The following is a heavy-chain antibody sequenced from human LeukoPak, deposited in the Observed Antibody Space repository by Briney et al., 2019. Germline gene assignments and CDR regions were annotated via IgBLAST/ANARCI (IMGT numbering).Heavy chain of an antibody. CDR2: IKPDGGEK. CDR1: GFTFSSYW. D-gene: IGHD3-10*01. Sequence: GGSLRLSCAASGFTFSSYWMTWVRQAPGTGVQWVANIKPDGGEKYYVDSVKGRFTISRDNAKNSLYLEMNSLRPEDTAVYYCVRGSSGTAVRGISWAWFDPWGQGTLVTVSS. J-gene: IGHJ5*02. CDR3: VRGSSGTAVRGISWAWFDP. V-gene: IGHV3-7*05.